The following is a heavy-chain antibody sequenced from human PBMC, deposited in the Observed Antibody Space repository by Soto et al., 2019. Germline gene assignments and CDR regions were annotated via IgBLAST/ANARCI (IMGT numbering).Heavy chain of an antibody. J-gene: IGHJ4*02. V-gene: IGHV3-74*01. CDR2: INSDGSST. Sequence: PGGSLRLSCEASGFIFSSHWMHWVRQSAEKGLVWVSRINSDGSSTAYADSVKGRFTISGDNAKNTLYLQMNSLRVEDTAVYYCARDRPDISNPTDHPMFDYWGQGTQVTVSS. CDR3: ARDRPDISNPTDHPMFDY. D-gene: IGHD6-6*01. CDR1: GFIFSSHW.